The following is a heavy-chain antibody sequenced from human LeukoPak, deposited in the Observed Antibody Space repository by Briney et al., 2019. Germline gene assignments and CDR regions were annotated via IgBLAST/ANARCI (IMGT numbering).Heavy chain of an antibody. CDR1: DGSISSYY. Sequence: SETLSLACTVSDGSISSYYWNWIRQPAGKGLEWIGRIYSSGSTNYNPSLKSRVTMSVDTSKNQFSLNLSSVTAADTALYYCARGSRNCSGGSCYSSWDYWGQGTLVTVSS. V-gene: IGHV4-4*07. J-gene: IGHJ4*02. CDR3: ARGSRNCSGGSCYSSWDY. CDR2: IYSSGST. D-gene: IGHD2-15*01.